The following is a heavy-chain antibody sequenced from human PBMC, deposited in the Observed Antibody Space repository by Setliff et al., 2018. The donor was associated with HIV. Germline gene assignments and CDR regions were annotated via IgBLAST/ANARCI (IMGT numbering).Heavy chain of an antibody. CDR1: GGSISNSSYY. D-gene: IGHD2-2*01. V-gene: IGHV4-39*01. Sequence: SETLSLTCTVSGGSISNSSYYWGWIRQPPGKGLEWIGTIYYSGTTYYNPSLKSRVTISVDTSKNQFSLKLSSVTAADTAVYYCARGLSSTASPYFYYYYMDVWGKGTTVTVSS. J-gene: IGHJ6*03. CDR3: ARGLSSTASPYFYYYYMDV. CDR2: IYYSGTT.